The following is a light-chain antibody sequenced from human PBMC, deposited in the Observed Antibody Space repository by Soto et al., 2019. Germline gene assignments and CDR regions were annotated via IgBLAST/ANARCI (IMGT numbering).Light chain of an antibody. Sequence: QSALTRHASVSGSPGQSITISCTGTSSDVGGYKYVSWYQQHPDKAPKLMIYDVSNRPSGVSNRFSGSKSGNTASLTISGLQAEDEADYYCASYTSSSTLVVFGAGTKLTVL. CDR3: ASYTSSSTLVV. CDR1: SSDVGGYKY. CDR2: DVS. J-gene: IGLJ2*01. V-gene: IGLV2-14*03.